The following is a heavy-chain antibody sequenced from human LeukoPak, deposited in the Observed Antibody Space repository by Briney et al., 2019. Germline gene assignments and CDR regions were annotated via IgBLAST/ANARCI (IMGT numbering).Heavy chain of an antibody. CDR1: GGSISSGDYY. J-gene: IGHJ5*02. CDR2: IYYSGST. V-gene: IGHV4-30-4*08. CDR3: ARLDFLNWFDP. Sequence: PSETLSFTCTVSGGSISSGDYYWSWIRQPPGKGLEWIGYIYYSGSTYYNPSLKSRVTISVDTSKNQFSLKLSSVTAADTAVYYCARLDFLNWFDPWGQGTLVTVSS.